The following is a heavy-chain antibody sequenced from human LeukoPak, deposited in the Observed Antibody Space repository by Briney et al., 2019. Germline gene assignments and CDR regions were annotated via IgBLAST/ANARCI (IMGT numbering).Heavy chain of an antibody. CDR2: IGGSVGSM. CDR1: GFTFSSYV. CDR3: AKRGNSWDLFDY. Sequence: GGSLRLSCAASGFTFSSYVMSWVRQAPGKGLEWVSNIGGSVGSMFYAASVKGRFAISRDNSKRTLFLQMNNLRVEDTAVYYCAKRGNSWDLFDYWGQGTLVTVSS. V-gene: IGHV3-23*01. J-gene: IGHJ4*02. D-gene: IGHD6-13*01.